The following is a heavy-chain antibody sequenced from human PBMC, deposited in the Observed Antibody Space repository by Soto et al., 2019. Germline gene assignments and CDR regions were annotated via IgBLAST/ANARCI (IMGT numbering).Heavy chain of an antibody. V-gene: IGHV1-69*13. CDR1: GGTFSSYA. CDR2: IIPIFGTA. Sequence: SVKVSCKASGGTFSSYAISWVRQAPGQGLEWMGGIIPIFGTANYAQKFQGRVTITADESTSTAYMELSSLRSEDTAVYYCARDFFQNYYDSSGYSFDYWGQGTLGTAPQ. J-gene: IGHJ4*02. CDR3: ARDFFQNYYDSSGYSFDY. D-gene: IGHD3-22*01.